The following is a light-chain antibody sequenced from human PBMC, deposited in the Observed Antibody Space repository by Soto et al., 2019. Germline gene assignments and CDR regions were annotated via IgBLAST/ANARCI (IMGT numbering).Light chain of an antibody. CDR3: RSHPSTNTGV. CDR2: EVS. V-gene: IGLV2-14*01. J-gene: IGLJ1*01. Sequence: SALTQPAPVSGSPGQAIAISCTGTSSDVGGYKFVSWYQQHPGKAPKLMIPEVSNRPSGVSDRCSGPKSGNTASLTISGLRAEDGANYYFRSHPSTNTGVFETGTKAPVL. CDR1: SSDVGGYKF.